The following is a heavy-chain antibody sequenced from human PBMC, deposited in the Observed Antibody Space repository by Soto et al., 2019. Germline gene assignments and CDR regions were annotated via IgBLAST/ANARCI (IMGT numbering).Heavy chain of an antibody. CDR1: GFTFSSYA. CDR2: ISGSGGST. V-gene: IGHV3-23*01. J-gene: IGHJ6*02. Sequence: GGSLRLSCAASGFTFSSYAMSWVRQAPGKGLEWVSAISGSGGSTYYADSVKGRFTISRDNSKNTLYLQMNSLRAEDTAVYYCAKGSGSTSSIYYGMDVWGQGTTVTVSS. D-gene: IGHD2-2*01. CDR3: AKGSGSTSSIYYGMDV.